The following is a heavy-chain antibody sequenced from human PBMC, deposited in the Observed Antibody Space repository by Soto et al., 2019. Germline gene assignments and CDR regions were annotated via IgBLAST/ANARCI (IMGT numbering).Heavy chain of an antibody. D-gene: IGHD3-10*02. CDR3: ARSHYTYVLLIDY. V-gene: IGHV4-39*01. Sequence: SETLSLTCSVSGDSITTNGYYWGWIRQPPGKGLQWIGNVYSTGSTFSHPSLTSRVFISVDTSKNKFSLRLTSVTAADTAVYYCARSHYTYVLLIDYGGPGIMVNVSS. CDR2: VYSTGST. J-gene: IGHJ4*02. CDR1: GDSITTNGYY.